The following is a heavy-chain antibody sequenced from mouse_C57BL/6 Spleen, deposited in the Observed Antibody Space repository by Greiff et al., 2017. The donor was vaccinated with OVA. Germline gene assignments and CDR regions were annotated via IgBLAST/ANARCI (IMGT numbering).Heavy chain of an antibody. Sequence: VQRVESGAELVKPGASVKLSCKASGYTFTEYTIHWVKQRSGQGLEWIGWFYPGSGSIKYNEKFKDKATLTADKSSSTVYMELSRLTSEDSAVYFCARHEEGAGRYWYFDVWGTGTTVTVSS. CDR2: FYPGSGSI. D-gene: IGHD3-3*01. V-gene: IGHV1-62-2*01. CDR1: GYTFTEYT. CDR3: ARHEEGAGRYWYFDV. J-gene: IGHJ1*03.